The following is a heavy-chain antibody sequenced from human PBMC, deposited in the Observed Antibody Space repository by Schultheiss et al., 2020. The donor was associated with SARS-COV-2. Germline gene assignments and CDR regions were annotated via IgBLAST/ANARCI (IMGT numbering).Heavy chain of an antibody. CDR1: GYTFTSYG. J-gene: IGHJ4*02. V-gene: IGHV1-18*04. Sequence: ASVKVSCRASGYTFTSYGISWVRQPPGQGLEWMGWISAYNGNTNYAQKLQGRVTMTRNTSISTAYMELSSLRSDDTAEYYFARMGASSSENWGQGTLVTVSS. CDR2: ISAYNGNT. D-gene: IGHD1-26*01. CDR3: ARMGASSSEN.